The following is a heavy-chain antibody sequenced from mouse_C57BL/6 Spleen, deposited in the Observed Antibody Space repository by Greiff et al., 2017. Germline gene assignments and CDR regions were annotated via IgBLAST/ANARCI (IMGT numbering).Heavy chain of an antibody. J-gene: IGHJ4*01. D-gene: IGHD2-1*01. CDR2: VRSGGST. CDR3: ARISYGSYAMDY. V-gene: IGHV2-2*01. Sequence: QVQLQQSGPGLVQPSQSLSITCTVSGFSLTSYGVHWVRQSPGTGLEWLGVVRSGGSTDYNAAFISRLSISKDNSKGQVFFKMNSLQADDTAIYYCARISYGSYAMDYWGQGTSVTVSS. CDR1: GFSLTSYG.